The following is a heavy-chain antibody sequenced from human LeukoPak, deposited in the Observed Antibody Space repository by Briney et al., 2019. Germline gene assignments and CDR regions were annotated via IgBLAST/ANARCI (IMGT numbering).Heavy chain of an antibody. Sequence: PGGSLRLSCAASGYTFSSYGMHWVRQAPGEGLEWVAVIWYDGSNKYYADSVKGRFTISRDNSKNTLYLQMNSLRAEDTAVYYCARVYYDSSGYYYDAFDIWGQGTMVTVSS. CDR3: ARVYYDSSGYYYDAFDI. V-gene: IGHV3-33*08. CDR1: GYTFSSYG. CDR2: IWYDGSNK. J-gene: IGHJ3*02. D-gene: IGHD3-22*01.